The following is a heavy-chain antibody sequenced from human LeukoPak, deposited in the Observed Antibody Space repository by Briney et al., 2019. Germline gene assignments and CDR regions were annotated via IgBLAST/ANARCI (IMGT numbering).Heavy chain of an antibody. CDR2: INSDGSST. D-gene: IGHD6-19*01. J-gene: IGHJ4*02. Sequence: GGSLRLSCAASGFTFSSYWMHWVRQAPGKGLVWVSRINSDGSSTSYADSVKGRFTISRDNAKNTLYLQMNSLRAEDTAVYYCARVSGWYGGDYWGQGTLVTVSS. CDR3: ARVSGWYGGDY. CDR1: GFTFSSYW. V-gene: IGHV3-74*01.